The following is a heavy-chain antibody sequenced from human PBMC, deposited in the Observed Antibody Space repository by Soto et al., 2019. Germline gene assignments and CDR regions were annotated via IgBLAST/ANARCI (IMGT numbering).Heavy chain of an antibody. V-gene: IGHV4-34*01. CDR2: INHSGST. J-gene: IGHJ4*02. Sequence: PSETLSLTCAVYGGSFSGYYWSWIRQPPGKGLEWIGEINHSGSTNYNPSLKSRVTISVDTSKNQFSLKLSSVTAADTAVYYCAIAAAGTGNDYWGQGTLVTVSS. D-gene: IGHD6-13*01. CDR3: AIAAAGTGNDY. CDR1: GGSFSGYY.